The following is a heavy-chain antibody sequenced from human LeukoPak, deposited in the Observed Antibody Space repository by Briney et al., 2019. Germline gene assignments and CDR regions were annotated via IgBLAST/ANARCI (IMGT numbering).Heavy chain of an antibody. CDR1: GYTFTSYY. D-gene: IGHD5-18*01. V-gene: IGHV1-46*01. J-gene: IGHJ4*01. Sequence: PGASVKVSCKASGYTFTSYYMHWVRQAPGQGLEWMGIINPSGGSTSYAQKFQGRVTVTRDTSTSTVYMELSSLRSEDTAVYYCARDPTAVPPYSRDNFYFDYWGQGTLVTVSS. CDR2: INPSGGST. CDR3: ARDPTAVPPYSRDNFYFDY.